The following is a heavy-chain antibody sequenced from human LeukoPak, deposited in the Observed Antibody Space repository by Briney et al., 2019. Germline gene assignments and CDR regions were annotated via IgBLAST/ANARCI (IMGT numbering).Heavy chain of an antibody. Sequence: PSETLSLTCTVSGGSISSYYWSWIRQPPGKGLEWIGYIYYSGSTNYNPSLKSRVTISVDTSKNQFSLKVSSVTAADTAVYYCARRMDSSSWGYYFDYWGQGTLVTVSS. V-gene: IGHV4-59*01. CDR3: ARRMDSSSWGYYFDY. J-gene: IGHJ4*02. CDR2: IYYSGST. D-gene: IGHD6-13*01. CDR1: GGSISSYY.